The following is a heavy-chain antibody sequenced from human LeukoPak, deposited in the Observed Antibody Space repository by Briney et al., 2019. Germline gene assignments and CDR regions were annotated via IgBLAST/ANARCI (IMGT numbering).Heavy chain of an antibody. J-gene: IGHJ4*02. CDR1: GDTFSSYA. Sequence: SVKVSCKASGDTFSSYAVSWVRQAPGQGLEWMGGIFPIFGTANYAQRFQGRVTITADESTSTAYMELSSLRSEDTAVYYCARDPAPDTAFGYFDYWGQGTLVTVSS. V-gene: IGHV1-69*13. CDR2: IFPIFGTA. D-gene: IGHD1-14*01. CDR3: ARDPAPDTAFGYFDY.